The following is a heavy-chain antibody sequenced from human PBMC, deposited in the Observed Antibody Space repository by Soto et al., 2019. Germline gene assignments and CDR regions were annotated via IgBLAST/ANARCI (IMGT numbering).Heavy chain of an antibody. D-gene: IGHD6-19*01. Sequence: QVQLQESGPGLVKPSDTLSLTCTVSGGSLSSYYWSWIRQPPGKGLEWIGYIYYSGSTNYNPSLKSRVTISVDTSKNQFSLKLSSVTAADTAVYYCARGKVAGIYYFDYWGQGTLVTVSS. CDR3: ARGKVAGIYYFDY. CDR2: IYYSGST. J-gene: IGHJ4*02. V-gene: IGHV4-59*01. CDR1: GGSLSSYY.